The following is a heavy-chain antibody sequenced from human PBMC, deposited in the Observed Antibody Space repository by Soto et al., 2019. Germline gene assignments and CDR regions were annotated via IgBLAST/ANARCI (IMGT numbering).Heavy chain of an antibody. J-gene: IGHJ6*02. V-gene: IGHV3-7*01. Sequence: GGSLRLSCAASGFTFSSYSMNWVRQAPGKGLEWVANIKLDGSEQYYVDSVKGRFTISRDNAKNSLFLQMNSLRVEDTAVYYCARDWRAYGSGWNNYGMDLWGQGTTVTVSS. CDR2: IKLDGSEQ. D-gene: IGHD6-19*01. CDR1: GFTFSSYS. CDR3: ARDWRAYGSGWNNYGMDL.